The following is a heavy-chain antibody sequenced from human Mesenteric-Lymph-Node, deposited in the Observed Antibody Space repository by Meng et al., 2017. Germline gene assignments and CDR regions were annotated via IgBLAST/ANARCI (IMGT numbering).Heavy chain of an antibody. CDR2: ISSDGSST. CDR3: SAYGGCHFWPGFG. D-gene: IGHD2-21*02. J-gene: IGHJ4*02. CDR1: GFTFSSSW. V-gene: IGHV3-74*01. Sequence: GESLKISCAASGFTFSSSWMYWVRQAPGKGLVWVSRISSDGSSTSYADSVKGRFTISRDSAKNTLYLQMNSLGAEDTAVYYCSAYGGCHFWPGFGGGQGTLVTVSS.